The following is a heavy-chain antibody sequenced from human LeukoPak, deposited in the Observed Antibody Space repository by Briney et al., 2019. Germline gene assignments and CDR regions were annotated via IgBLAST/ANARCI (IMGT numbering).Heavy chain of an antibody. CDR1: GFTFTNYA. CDR3: AKENDDDSSDYYYLNWFDP. CDR2: ISNSGYST. Sequence: GGSLRLSCAASGFTFTNYAMSWVRQAAGKGLEWVSGISNSGYSTYYADSVKGRFTISRDNSKNTLYLQMNSLRAEDTAIYYCAKENDDDSSDYYYLNWFDPWGQGTLVTVSS. V-gene: IGHV3-23*01. J-gene: IGHJ5*02. D-gene: IGHD3-22*01.